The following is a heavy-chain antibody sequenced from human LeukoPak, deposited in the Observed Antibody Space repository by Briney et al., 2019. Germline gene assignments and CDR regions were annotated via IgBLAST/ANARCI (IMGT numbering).Heavy chain of an antibody. J-gene: IGHJ4*02. V-gene: IGHV1-69*04. CDR2: IIPILGIA. CDR3: ARDPGYSSSWTDHSGFDY. Sequence: SVKVSCKASGGTFSSYAISWVRQAPGQGLEWIGRIIPILGIANYAQKFQGRVTITADKSTSTAYMELSSLRSEDTALYYCARDPGYSSSWTDHSGFDYWGQGTLVTVSS. CDR1: GGTFSSYA. D-gene: IGHD6-13*01.